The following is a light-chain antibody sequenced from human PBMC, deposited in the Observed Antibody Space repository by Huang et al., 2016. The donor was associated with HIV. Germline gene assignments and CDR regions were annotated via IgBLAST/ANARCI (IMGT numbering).Light chain of an antibody. V-gene: IGKV1-5*03. J-gene: IGKJ2*01. Sequence: DIQMTQSPSTLSTSVGDSVNITCRARHNSSNWLALYQLRPGQAPKLLSYRSSTLGTGVPSRFSGSGSGTDFTLSISSLQPDDFASYYCQHYSNHLYTFGQGTKL. CDR3: QHYSNHLYT. CDR1: HNSSNW. CDR2: RSS.